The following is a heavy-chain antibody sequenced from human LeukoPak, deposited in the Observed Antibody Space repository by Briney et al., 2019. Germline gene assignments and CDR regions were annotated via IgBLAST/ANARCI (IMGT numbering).Heavy chain of an antibody. CDR1: GFTFSSYW. Sequence: PGGSLRLSCAASGFTFSSYWMYWVRQAPGKGLVWVSHTNSDGSNTIYADSVKGRFTISRDNAKNSLYLQMNSLRAEDTAVYYCARRESYGSGSYSFDYWGQGTLVTVSS. D-gene: IGHD3-10*01. CDR3: ARRESYGSGSYSFDY. J-gene: IGHJ4*02. CDR2: TNSDGSNT. V-gene: IGHV3-74*01.